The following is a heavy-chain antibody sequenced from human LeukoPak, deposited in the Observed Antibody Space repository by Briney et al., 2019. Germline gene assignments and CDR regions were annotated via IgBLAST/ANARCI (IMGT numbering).Heavy chain of an antibody. V-gene: IGHV4-4*02. CDR3: ARDSGYDDPDYFDY. J-gene: IGHJ4*02. D-gene: IGHD5-12*01. CDR1: GGSISSSNW. Sequence: SGTLSLTCAVSGGSISSSNWWSWVRQRPGKGLECIGEIYHSGSTNYNPSLMSRVTISVDKSKNQFSLKLSSVTAADTAVYYCARDSGYDDPDYFDYWGQGTLVTVSS. CDR2: IYHSGST.